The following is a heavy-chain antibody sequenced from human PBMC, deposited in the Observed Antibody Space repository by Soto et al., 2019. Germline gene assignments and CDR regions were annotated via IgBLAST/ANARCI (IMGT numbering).Heavy chain of an antibody. CDR3: ARHQRDAYDFLPSWDY. Sequence: SETLSLTCTVSGDSISASYWSWIRQPPGKGLEWIGYISHSGHKNYNPSLRSRVSMSLDTSKNQLSLDLGSVTAADTAMYFCARHQRDAYDFLPSWDYWSQGALVTVSS. CDR2: ISHSGHK. J-gene: IGHJ4*02. CDR1: GDSISASY. V-gene: IGHV4-59*08. D-gene: IGHD3-16*01.